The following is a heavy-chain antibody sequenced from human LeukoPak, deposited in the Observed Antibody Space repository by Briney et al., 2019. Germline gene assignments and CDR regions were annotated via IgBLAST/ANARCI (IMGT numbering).Heavy chain of an antibody. V-gene: IGHV1-18*01. Sequence: ASVKVSCKASGYTFGDYGITWIRQAPGQGLEWMGWVSAYTGNTNYAQNLQDRVIMIADTSTDTAYMELRSLRPDDTAVYYCARDPGRGTYDTSGFHHWGQGTLVTVSS. D-gene: IGHD3-22*01. CDR1: GYTFGDYG. CDR2: VSAYTGNT. J-gene: IGHJ1*01. CDR3: ARDPGRGTYDTSGFHH.